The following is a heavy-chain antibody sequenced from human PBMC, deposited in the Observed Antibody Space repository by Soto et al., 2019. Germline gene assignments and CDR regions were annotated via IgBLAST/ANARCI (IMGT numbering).Heavy chain of an antibody. Sequence: ASVKVSCKASGYTFTSYAMHWVRQAPGQRLEWMGWINAGNGNTKYSQKFQGRVTITRDTSASTAYMELSSLRSEDTAVYYCACYKGDYGPYDYWGQGTLVTVSS. V-gene: IGHV1-3*01. CDR3: ACYKGDYGPYDY. J-gene: IGHJ4*02. D-gene: IGHD4-17*01. CDR1: GYTFTSYA. CDR2: INAGNGNT.